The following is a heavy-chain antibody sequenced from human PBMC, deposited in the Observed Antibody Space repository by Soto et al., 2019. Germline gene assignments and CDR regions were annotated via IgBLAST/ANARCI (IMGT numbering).Heavy chain of an antibody. V-gene: IGHV3-23*01. CDR3: PKVAAPGPHGGYSDY. CDR2: TSGPDGHT. J-gene: IGHJ4*02. D-gene: IGHD3-10*01. Sequence: PGGSLRLSCAASGFTFSSYSMNWVRQAPGKGLEWVSSTSGPDGHTYYADSVKGRFTISRDNSKNTLYLQMNSLRVEDTALYYCPKVAAPGPHGGYSDYWGQGTLVTVSS. CDR1: GFTFSSYS.